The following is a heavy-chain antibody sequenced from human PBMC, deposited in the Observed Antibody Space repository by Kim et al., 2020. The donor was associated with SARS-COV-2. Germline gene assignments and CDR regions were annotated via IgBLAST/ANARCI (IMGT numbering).Heavy chain of an antibody. D-gene: IGHD3-16*01. CDR2: IYYSGST. Sequence: SETLSLTCTVSGGSISSYYWSWIRQPPGKGLEWIGYIYYSGSTNYNPSLKSRVTISVDTSKNQFSLKLSSVTAADTAVYYCASQLRLGELYIHYWGQGTLVTVSS. CDR3: ASQLRLGELYIHY. J-gene: IGHJ4*02. V-gene: IGHV4-59*01. CDR1: GGSISSYY.